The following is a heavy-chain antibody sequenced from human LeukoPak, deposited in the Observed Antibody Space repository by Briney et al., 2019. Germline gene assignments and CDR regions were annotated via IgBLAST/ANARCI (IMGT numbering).Heavy chain of an antibody. CDR1: GFTFSSYG. J-gene: IGHJ4*02. D-gene: IGHD6-13*01. Sequence: GGSLRLSCAASGFTFSSYGMHWVRQAPGKGLEWVAFIRFDGTNKYSADSVKGRFTISRDNSKDTLYLQMNSLRAEDTAVYYCAKGTTRAGRWIEDFDYWGQGTLVTVSS. CDR3: AKGTTRAGRWIEDFDY. V-gene: IGHV3-30*02. CDR2: IRFDGTNK.